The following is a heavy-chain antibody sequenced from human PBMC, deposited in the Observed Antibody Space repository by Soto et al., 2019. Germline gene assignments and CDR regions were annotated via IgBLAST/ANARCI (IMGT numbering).Heavy chain of an antibody. V-gene: IGHV4-59*01. CDR2: IYYSGSP. Sequence: QVQLQESGPGLVRPSETLSLTCTVSGGSISSYYWSWIRQPPGKGLEWLGYIYYSGSPNYSPSLESRVTISDDTSKNQFSLKLSSVTAADTAIYYCAGGRDDYNGWYFDLWGRGTLVTVSS. CDR3: AGGRDDYNGWYFDL. D-gene: IGHD4-4*01. J-gene: IGHJ2*01. CDR1: GGSISSYY.